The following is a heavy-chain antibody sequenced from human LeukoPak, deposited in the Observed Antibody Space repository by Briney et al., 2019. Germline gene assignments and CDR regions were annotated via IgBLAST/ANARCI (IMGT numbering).Heavy chain of an antibody. CDR2: INTNTGNP. J-gene: IGHJ6*03. CDR1: GYTFTSYA. Sequence: ASVKVSCKASGYTFTSYAMNWVRQAPGQGLEWMGWINTNTGNPTYAQGFTGRFVFSLDTSVSTAYLQISSLKAEDTAVYYCAREVRYYGSGSSGAYYYYYMDVWGKGTTVTVSS. V-gene: IGHV7-4-1*02. D-gene: IGHD3-10*01. CDR3: AREVRYYGSGSSGAYYYYYMDV.